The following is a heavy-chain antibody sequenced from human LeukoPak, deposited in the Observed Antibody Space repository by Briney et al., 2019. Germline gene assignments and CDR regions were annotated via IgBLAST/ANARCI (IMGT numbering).Heavy chain of an antibody. CDR2: ISGSGAYT. Sequence: TGGSLRLSCAASGFTFNSYGMSWVRQAPGKGLEWVSAISGSGAYTYCADSVKGRFTISRDNSKNTLFLQMNSLRAEDTAVYYCAKFGFCSTTSCPAPYWGQGTLVTVSS. D-gene: IGHD2-2*01. CDR1: GFTFNSYG. V-gene: IGHV3-23*01. J-gene: IGHJ4*02. CDR3: AKFGFCSTTSCPAPY.